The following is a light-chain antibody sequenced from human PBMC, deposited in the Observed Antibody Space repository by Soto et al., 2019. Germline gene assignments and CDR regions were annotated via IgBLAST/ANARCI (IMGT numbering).Light chain of an antibody. CDR1: SSKIGTNS. CDR2: SNN. CDR3: TAWDDNVSLVV. J-gene: IGLJ2*01. V-gene: IGLV1-44*01. Sequence: QSVLTQPPSASETPGQRVTISCSGSSSKIGTNSVNWYQQLPETAPKLLIYSNNQRPSGVPDRFSGSKSGTSASLAISGLQSEDEADYYCTAWDDNVSLVVFGGGTKLTVL.